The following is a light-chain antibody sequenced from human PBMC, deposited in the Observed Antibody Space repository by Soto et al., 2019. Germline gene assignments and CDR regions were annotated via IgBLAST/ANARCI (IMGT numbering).Light chain of an antibody. CDR3: CSYAGSHTWV. V-gene: IGLV1-44*01. CDR1: SSNIGSNT. J-gene: IGLJ3*02. CDR2: SNN. Sequence: QSVLTQPPSASGTPGQRVTISCSGSSSNIGSNTVNWYQQLPGTAPKLLIYSNNQRPSGVPDRFSGSKSGNTASLTISGLQAEDEADYYCCSYAGSHTWVFGGGTKLTVL.